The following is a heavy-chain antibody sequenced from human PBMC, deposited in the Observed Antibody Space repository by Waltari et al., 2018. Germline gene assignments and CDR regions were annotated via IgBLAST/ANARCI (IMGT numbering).Heavy chain of an antibody. CDR1: GGPNRRRGYY. V-gene: IGHV4-39*01. CDR2: IYYSGTT. CDR3: ARQSYYDESGHD. Sequence: QLELQESGPGLVKPSETLSLTCSVTGGPNRRRGYYWVWIRQPPGKGLEWIGSIYYSGTTYYNPSLNSRVTISVDTSKNQFSLKLTSVTAADTAMYFCARQSYYDESGHDWGQGTLVTVSS. D-gene: IGHD3-22*01. J-gene: IGHJ4*02.